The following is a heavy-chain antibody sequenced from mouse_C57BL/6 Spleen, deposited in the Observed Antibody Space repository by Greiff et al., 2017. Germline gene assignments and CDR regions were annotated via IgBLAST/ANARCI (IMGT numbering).Heavy chain of an antibody. D-gene: IGHD2-5*01. J-gene: IGHJ4*01. CDR1: GYSFTGYY. Sequence: VQLKESGPELVKPGASVKISCKASGYSFTGYYMNWVKQSPEKSLEWIGEINPSTGGTTYNQKFKAKATLTVDKSSSTAYMQLKSLTSEDSAVYYCARWSYYSNYEAMDYWGQGTSVTVSS. CDR3: ARWSYYSNYEAMDY. CDR2: INPSTGGT. V-gene: IGHV1-42*01.